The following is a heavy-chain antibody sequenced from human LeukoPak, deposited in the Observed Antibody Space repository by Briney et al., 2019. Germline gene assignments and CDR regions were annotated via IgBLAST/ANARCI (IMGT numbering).Heavy chain of an antibody. CDR3: ARDRDSSGSWEVNFDH. J-gene: IGHJ4*02. V-gene: IGHV3-7*03. D-gene: IGHD6-13*01. Sequence: GGSQRLSCAASGFIFSSFGMHWVRQAPGKGLEWVASIKHDGGEKFYVDSVKGRFTISRDDAKDSLFLQMNSLRAEDTAVYYCARDRDSSGSWEVNFDHWGQGTLVTVSS. CDR2: IKHDGGEK. CDR1: GFIFSSFG.